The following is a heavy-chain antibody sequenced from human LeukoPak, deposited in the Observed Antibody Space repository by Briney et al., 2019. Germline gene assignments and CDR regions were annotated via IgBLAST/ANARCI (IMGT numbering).Heavy chain of an antibody. CDR1: GGSISSYY. Sequence: SETLSLTCTVSGGSISSYYWTWIRQPPGKGLEWIGYIYYTGSTNYNPSLKSRVTISVDTSKNHFSLKLNSVTAADTAVYYCARVSDWNDFDYWGQGTLVTVSS. V-gene: IGHV4-59*01. CDR3: ARVSDWNDFDY. CDR2: IYYTGST. J-gene: IGHJ4*02. D-gene: IGHD1-1*01.